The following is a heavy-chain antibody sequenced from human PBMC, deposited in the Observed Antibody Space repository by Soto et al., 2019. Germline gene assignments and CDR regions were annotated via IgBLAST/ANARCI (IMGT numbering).Heavy chain of an antibody. V-gene: IGHV3-15*07. CDR3: TTATRGYSYGDDAFDI. Sequence: EVQLVESGGGLVKPGGSLRLSCAASGFTFSNAWMNWVRQAPGKGLEWVGRIKSKTDGGTTDYAAPVKGRFTISRDDSKNTLYLQMNSLKTEDTAVYYCTTATRGYSYGDDAFDIWGQGTMVTVSS. J-gene: IGHJ3*02. CDR2: IKSKTDGGTT. D-gene: IGHD5-18*01. CDR1: GFTFSNAW.